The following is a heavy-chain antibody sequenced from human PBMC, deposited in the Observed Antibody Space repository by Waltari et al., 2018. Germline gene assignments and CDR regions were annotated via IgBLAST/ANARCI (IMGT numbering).Heavy chain of an antibody. D-gene: IGHD3-9*01. CDR1: GYTFTGYS. J-gene: IGHJ4*02. V-gene: IGHV1-2*02. CDR3: ARAPGYFDWLLYY. CDR2: INPNSGGT. Sequence: QVQLVQSGAEVKKPGASVKVSCTASGYTFTGYSMHWVRQAPGQGLEWMGWINPNSGGTNYAQKFQGRVTMTRDTSISTAYMELSRLRSDDTAVYYCARAPGYFDWLLYYWGQGTLVTVSS.